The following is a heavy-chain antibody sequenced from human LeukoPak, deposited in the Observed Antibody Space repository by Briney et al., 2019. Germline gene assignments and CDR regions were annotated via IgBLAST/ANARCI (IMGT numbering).Heavy chain of an antibody. V-gene: IGHV1-2*02. CDR3: ARALYSSSLPGGY. D-gene: IGHD6-13*01. CDR1: GYTFTHYY. CDR2: INVNRGGT. J-gene: IGHJ4*02. Sequence: ASVKVSCKASGYTFTHYYMHWVRQAPGQGLEWMGWINVNRGGTNYAQKFQGRVTMTRDTSISTAYMELSRLRSDDTAVYYCARALYSSSLPGGYWGQGMLVTVSS.